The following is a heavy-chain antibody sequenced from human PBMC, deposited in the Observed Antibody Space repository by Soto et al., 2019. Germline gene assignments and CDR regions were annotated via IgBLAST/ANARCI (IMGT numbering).Heavy chain of an antibody. CDR3: AREVLVRGIKYHGMDV. CDR1: GFTFSSYG. Sequence: QVQLVESGGGVVQPGRSLSLSCAASGFTFSSYGIHWVRQAPGKGLEWVAVIWYDGSNKYYADSVKGRFTISRDNSKNTLYLQMNRMRAEDTAVYYCAREVLVRGIKYHGMDVWGQGTTVTVSS. D-gene: IGHD3-10*01. CDR2: IWYDGSNK. V-gene: IGHV3-33*01. J-gene: IGHJ6*02.